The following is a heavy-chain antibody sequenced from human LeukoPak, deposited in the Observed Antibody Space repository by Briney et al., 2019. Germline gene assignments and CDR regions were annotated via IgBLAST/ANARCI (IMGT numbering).Heavy chain of an antibody. D-gene: IGHD3-10*01. J-gene: IGHJ3*02. V-gene: IGHV3-53*01. CDR1: GFTVSSDS. CDR2: IYSGGST. CDR3: ARDGRHYYGSGNYYSKDAFDI. Sequence: PGGSLRLSCTVSGFTVSSDSMSWVRQAPGKGLEWVSFIYSGGSTHYSDSVKGRFTISRDNAKNSLFLQMNSLRAEDTAVYYCARDGRHYYGSGNYYSKDAFDIWGQGTMVTVSS.